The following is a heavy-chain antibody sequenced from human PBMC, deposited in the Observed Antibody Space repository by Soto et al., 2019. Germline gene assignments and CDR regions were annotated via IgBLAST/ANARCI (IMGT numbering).Heavy chain of an antibody. CDR3: VGVTLSRGMDV. CDR1: GDSVSSDTAA. J-gene: IGHJ6*02. CDR2: TYYKSKWNN. Sequence: PSETLSLTCAISGDSVSSDTAAWIWIRQSPSRGLEWLGRTYYKSKWNNDYALSVKSRITISPDTSQNQFSLDLDSVTPEDTAVYYCVGVTLSRGMDVWGQGTQVTVYS. D-gene: IGHD3-10*02. V-gene: IGHV6-1*01.